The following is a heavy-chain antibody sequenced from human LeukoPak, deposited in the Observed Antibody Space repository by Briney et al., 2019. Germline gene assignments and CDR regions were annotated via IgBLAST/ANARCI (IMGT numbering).Heavy chain of an antibody. Sequence: PSQTLSLTCTVSGGSIGSGGYYWSWIRQHPGKGLEWIGYIYYSGSTYYNPSLKSQVTISVDTSKNQFSLKLSSVTAADTAVYYCARDTDYGFDYWGQGTLVTVSS. CDR1: GGSIGSGGYY. CDR2: IYYSGST. CDR3: ARDTDYGFDY. D-gene: IGHD4-17*01. J-gene: IGHJ4*02. V-gene: IGHV4-31*01.